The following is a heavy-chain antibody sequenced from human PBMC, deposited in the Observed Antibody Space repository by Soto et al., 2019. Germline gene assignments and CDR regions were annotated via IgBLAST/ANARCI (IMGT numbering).Heavy chain of an antibody. D-gene: IGHD6-19*01. V-gene: IGHV4-39*01. CDR3: ATRVKVVAGGFDY. CDR2: IYYSGST. CDR1: GGSISSSSYY. J-gene: IGHJ4*02. Sequence: SETLSLTCTVSGGSISSSSYYWGWIRQPPGKGLEWIGSIYYSGSTYYNPSLKSRVTISVDTSKNQFSLKLSSVTAADTAVYYCATRVKVVAGGFDYWGQGTLVTVSS.